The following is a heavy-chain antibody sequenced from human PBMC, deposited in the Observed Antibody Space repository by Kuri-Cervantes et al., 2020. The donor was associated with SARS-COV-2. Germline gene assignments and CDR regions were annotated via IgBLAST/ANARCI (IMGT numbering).Heavy chain of an antibody. Sequence: ESLKISCTVSGGSISSSSYYWGWIRQPPGKGLEWIGGIYYSGSTYYNPSLKSRVTISVDTSKNQFSLKLSSVTAADTAVYYCARRAFGEKGVPNDYWGQGTLVTVSS. D-gene: IGHD3-10*01. CDR3: ARRAFGEKGVPNDY. V-gene: IGHV4-39*01. CDR2: IYYSGST. CDR1: GGSISSSSYY. J-gene: IGHJ4*02.